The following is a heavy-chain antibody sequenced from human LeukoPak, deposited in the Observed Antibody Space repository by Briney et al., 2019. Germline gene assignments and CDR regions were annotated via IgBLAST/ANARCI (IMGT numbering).Heavy chain of an antibody. Sequence: ASVKVSCKASGYTFSNYDINWVRQATGQGLEWMGWMSPNSGNRGYAQKFQGRVTMTRNTSITTAYMELSSLRSEDTAVYYCARGPRYYGMDVWGQGTTVTVSS. V-gene: IGHV1-8*01. J-gene: IGHJ6*02. CDR1: GYTFSNYD. CDR2: MSPNSGNR. CDR3: ARGPRYYGMDV.